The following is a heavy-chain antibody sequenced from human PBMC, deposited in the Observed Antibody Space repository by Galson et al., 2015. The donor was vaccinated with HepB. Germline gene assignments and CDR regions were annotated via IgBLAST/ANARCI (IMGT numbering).Heavy chain of an antibody. Sequence: ETLSLTCTVSGASISSYYWTWIRQPAGKGLEWIGRIYTSGSANYNPSLKSRVTMSRDTSKNQFSLKLSSVTAADTAVYYCARELGDSNGYHNFDYWGQGILVTVSS. CDR3: ARELGDSNGYHNFDY. D-gene: IGHD3-22*01. V-gene: IGHV4-4*07. CDR1: GASISSYY. CDR2: IYTSGSA. J-gene: IGHJ4*02.